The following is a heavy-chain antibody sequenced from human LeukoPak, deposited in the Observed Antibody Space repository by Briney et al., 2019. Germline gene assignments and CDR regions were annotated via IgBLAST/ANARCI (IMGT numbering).Heavy chain of an antibody. Sequence: SETLSLTCTVSGYSISSGYYWGWIRQPPGKGLEWIGSIYHSGSTHYNPSLKSRVTISVDTSKNQFSLKLSSVTAADTAVYYCARDRAVITFGGVIVSSDAFDIWGQGTMVTVSS. CDR2: IYHSGST. CDR3: ARDRAVITFGGVIVSSDAFDI. CDR1: GYSISSGYY. D-gene: IGHD3-16*02. V-gene: IGHV4-38-2*02. J-gene: IGHJ3*02.